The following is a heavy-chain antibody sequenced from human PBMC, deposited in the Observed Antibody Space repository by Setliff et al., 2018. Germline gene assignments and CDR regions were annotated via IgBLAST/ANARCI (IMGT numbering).Heavy chain of an antibody. CDR2: IYSSGIT. V-gene: IGHV4-59*08. CDR3: ARQPPLNWAIPFDL. Sequence: KPSETLSLTCTVSGGSITNFYWNWIRQSPGKGLEWIGYIYSSGITNYNPSLKSRLTMSVDTSKNQFSLHLSPMTAADTAVYYCARQPPLNWAIPFDLWGQGKRVTVSS. D-gene: IGHD7-27*01. J-gene: IGHJ3*01. CDR1: GGSITNFY.